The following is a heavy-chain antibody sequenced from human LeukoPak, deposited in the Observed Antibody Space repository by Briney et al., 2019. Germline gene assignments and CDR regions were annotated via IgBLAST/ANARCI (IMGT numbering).Heavy chain of an antibody. D-gene: IGHD3-3*01. V-gene: IGHV3-23*01. CDR1: GFTFSSYA. Sequence: GGSLRLSCAASGFTFSSYAMSWVRQAPGKGLEWVSAISGSGGSTYYADSVKGRFTVSRDNSKNTLYLQMNSLRAEDTAVYYCAKVADFWSGSRKAYFDYWGQGTLVTVSS. CDR2: ISGSGGST. CDR3: AKVADFWSGSRKAYFDY. J-gene: IGHJ4*02.